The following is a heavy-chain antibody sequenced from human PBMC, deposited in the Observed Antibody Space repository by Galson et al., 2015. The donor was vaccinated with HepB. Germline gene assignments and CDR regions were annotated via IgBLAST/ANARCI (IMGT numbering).Heavy chain of an antibody. V-gene: IGHV3-23*01. CDR3: AKDLTETTLGDAFDI. CDR1: GFTFSSYA. J-gene: IGHJ3*02. Sequence: LRLSCAVSGFTFSSYAMSWVRQAPGKGLEWVSSISSSGGSTYYADSVKGRFTLSRDNSKNTLYLQMNSLRAEDTAVYHCAKDLTETTLGDAFDIWGQGTMVSVSS. D-gene: IGHD4-17*01. CDR2: ISSSGGST.